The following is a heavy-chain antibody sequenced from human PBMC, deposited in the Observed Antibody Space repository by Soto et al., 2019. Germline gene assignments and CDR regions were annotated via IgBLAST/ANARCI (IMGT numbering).Heavy chain of an antibody. Sequence: SCKASGYTFTSYDINWVRQATGQGLEWMGWINPNSGNTGYAQKFQGRVTMTRNTSISTAYMELSSLRSEDTAVYYCARFYDFWSGPTGYGMDVWGQGXTVTVYS. J-gene: IGHJ6*02. CDR1: GYTFTSYD. D-gene: IGHD3-3*01. CDR2: INPNSGNT. CDR3: ARFYDFWSGPTGYGMDV. V-gene: IGHV1-8*01.